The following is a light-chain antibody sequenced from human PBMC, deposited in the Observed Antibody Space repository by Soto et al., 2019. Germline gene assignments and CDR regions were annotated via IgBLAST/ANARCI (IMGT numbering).Light chain of an antibody. CDR1: QDISTS. CDR3: QHLRTYPFS. J-gene: IGKJ2*03. Sequence: DIQLTQSPPFLSASVGDRVTVSCRASQDISTSLAWFQQKAGKVPQLLVYPASTLQDGVPSRFSGSGSGTYFPLTINNLQAEDFATYYCQHLRTYPFSFGQGTKLDIK. V-gene: IGKV1-9*01. CDR2: PAS.